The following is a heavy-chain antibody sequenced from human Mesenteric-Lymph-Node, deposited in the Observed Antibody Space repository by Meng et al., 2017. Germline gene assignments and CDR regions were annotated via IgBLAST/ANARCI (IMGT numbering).Heavy chain of an antibody. D-gene: IGHD2-21*01. V-gene: IGHV4-61*01. CDR1: GGSVSSGSYY. J-gene: IGHJ4*02. Sequence: SETLSLTCTVSGGSVSSGSYYWSWIRQPPGKGLEWIGYIYYSGSTNYNPTLKSRVTISVDTSKNQFSLRLTSVTAADSAIYYCARGTFMSGASWFDNWGQGALVTVSS. CDR2: IYYSGST. CDR3: ARGTFMSGASWFDN.